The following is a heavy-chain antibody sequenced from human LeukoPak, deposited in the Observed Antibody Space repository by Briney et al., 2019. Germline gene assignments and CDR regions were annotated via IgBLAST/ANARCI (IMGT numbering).Heavy chain of an antibody. CDR3: AREIMGGTFDY. CDR1: GFTFSTYS. CDR2: ITSSSDSK. V-gene: IGHV3-21*04. D-gene: IGHD1-26*01. Sequence: GGSLRLSCAASGFTFSTYSMNWVRHAPGKGLEWVSSITSSSDSKYYADSIKGRFTISRDNARNSLHLQMTSLRADDTAIYYCAREIMGGTFDYWGQGALVSVSS. J-gene: IGHJ4*02.